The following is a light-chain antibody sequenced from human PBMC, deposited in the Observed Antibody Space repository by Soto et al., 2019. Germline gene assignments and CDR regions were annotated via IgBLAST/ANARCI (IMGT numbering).Light chain of an antibody. CDR3: QQFKYCPFT. CDR2: GAF. CDR1: QSISIW. J-gene: IGKJ4*01. Sequence: MSRTRSSMYPSIRDRVTITGXASQSISIWLAWYQQKPGKAPRLLVYGAFVLEDGVPSRFSGTGSGTEFILIINGLQSEDFAIYYCQQFKYCPFTFGEGTKVDI. V-gene: IGKV1-5*01.